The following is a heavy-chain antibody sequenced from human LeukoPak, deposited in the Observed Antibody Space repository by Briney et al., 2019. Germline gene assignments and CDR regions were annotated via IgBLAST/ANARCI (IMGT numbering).Heavy chain of an antibody. CDR1: GYTFTGYF. Sequence: ASVKVSCKASGYTFTGYFIHWVRQAPGQGLEWMGWINPNNGGTKYAQKFQDRVTKTRDTSISTAYMELSRLRSDDTAVYYCARDERYDSSGYPFDYWGQGTLVTVSS. J-gene: IGHJ4*02. D-gene: IGHD3-22*01. CDR2: INPNNGGT. V-gene: IGHV1-2*02. CDR3: ARDERYDSSGYPFDY.